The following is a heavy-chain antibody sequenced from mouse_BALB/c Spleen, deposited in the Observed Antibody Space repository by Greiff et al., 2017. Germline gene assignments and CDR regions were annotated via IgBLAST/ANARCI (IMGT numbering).Heavy chain of an antibody. D-gene: IGHD1-1*01. CDR1: GFSLTSYG. CDR3: ARERDYGSNYFDY. J-gene: IGHJ2*01. Sequence: QVQLKESGPGLVAPSQSLSITCTVSGFSLTSYGVHWVRQPPGKGLEWLGVIWAGGSTNYNSALMSRLSISKDNSKSQVFLKMNSLQTDDTAMYYCARERDYGSNYFDYWGQGTTLTVSS. V-gene: IGHV2-9*02. CDR2: IWAGGST.